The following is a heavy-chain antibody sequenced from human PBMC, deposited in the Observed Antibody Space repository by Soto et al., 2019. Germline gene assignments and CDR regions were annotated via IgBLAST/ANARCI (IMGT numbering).Heavy chain of an antibody. D-gene: IGHD5-18*01. Sequence: EVQLVESGGDLVQPGGFLRLSCATSGFTFSRYWMHWVRQVPGKGLVWVSRINSDGSSISYSDSVKGRFTISRDNAKNTLYLQMNSLRVEDSAVYYFARLPVDTVTSLDYWGQGTLVTVSS. V-gene: IGHV3-74*01. J-gene: IGHJ4*02. CDR3: ARLPVDTVTSLDY. CDR1: GFTFSRYW. CDR2: INSDGSSI.